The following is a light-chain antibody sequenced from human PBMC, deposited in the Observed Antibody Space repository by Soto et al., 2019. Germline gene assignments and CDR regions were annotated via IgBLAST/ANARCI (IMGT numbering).Light chain of an antibody. J-gene: IGKJ3*01. CDR2: GAS. V-gene: IGKV3-15*01. CDR3: QHYENTPPSVT. CDR1: QSVSTN. Sequence: EIVMTQSPATLSVPPGERATLSCRASQSVSTNFAWYQQRPGQAPRLLFYGASIRATAVPARFSGGGSGTEFTLTISRLEPEDFAVYYCQHYENTPPSVTFGPGTKVDIK.